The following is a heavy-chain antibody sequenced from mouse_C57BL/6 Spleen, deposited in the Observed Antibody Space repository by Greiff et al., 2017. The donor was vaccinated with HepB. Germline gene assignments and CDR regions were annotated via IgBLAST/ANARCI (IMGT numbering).Heavy chain of an antibody. CDR1: GYTFTDYN. D-gene: IGHD1-1*01. V-gene: IGHV1-18*01. CDR2: INPNNGGT. CDR3: ARSGYGSSGWYFDV. J-gene: IGHJ1*03. Sequence: VQLQQSGPELVKPGASVKIPCKASGYTFTDYNMDWVKQSHGKSLEWIGDINPNNGGTIYNQKFKGKATLTVDKSSSTAYMELRSLTSEDTAVYYCARSGYGSSGWYFDVWGTGTTVTVSS.